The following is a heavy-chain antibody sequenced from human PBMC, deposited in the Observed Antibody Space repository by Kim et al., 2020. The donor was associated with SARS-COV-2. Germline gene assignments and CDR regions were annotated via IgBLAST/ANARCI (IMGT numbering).Heavy chain of an antibody. CDR3: ARGPHSSGYYYAPRHYGMDV. CDR1: GGSFSGYY. D-gene: IGHD3-22*01. V-gene: IGHV4-34*01. J-gene: IGHJ6*02. Sequence: SETLSLTCAVYGGSFSGYYWSWIRQPPGKGLEWIGEINHSGSTNYNPSLKSRVTISVDTSKNQFSLKLSSVTAADTAVYYCARGPHSSGYYYAPRHYGMDVWGQGTTVTVSS. CDR2: INHSGST.